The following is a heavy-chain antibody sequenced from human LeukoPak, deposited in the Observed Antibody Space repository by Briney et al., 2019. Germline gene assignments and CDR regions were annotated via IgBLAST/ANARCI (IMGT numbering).Heavy chain of an antibody. CDR3: ARLLSISDAFDI. V-gene: IGHV4-59*08. J-gene: IGHJ3*02. Sequence: PSETLSLTCTVSGGSISSYYWSWIRQPPGKGLEWIGYIYYSGSTNYNPSLKSRVTISVDTSKNQFSLKLSSVTAADTAVYYCARLLSISDAFDIWGQGTMVTVSS. D-gene: IGHD2-21*01. CDR2: IYYSGST. CDR1: GGSISSYY.